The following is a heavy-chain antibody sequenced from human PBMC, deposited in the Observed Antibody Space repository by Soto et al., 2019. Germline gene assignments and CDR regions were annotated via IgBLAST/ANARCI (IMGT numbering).Heavy chain of an antibody. CDR2: IYYSGST. D-gene: IGHD3-10*01. V-gene: IGHV4-30-4*01. J-gene: IGHJ4*02. CDR1: GGSISSGDYY. CDR3: ARDPRLWFGETVDY. Sequence: SETLSLTCTVSGGSISSGDYYWSWIRQPPGKGLEWIGYIYYSGSTYYNPSLKSRVTISVDTSKNQFSLKLSSVTAADTAVYYCARDPRLWFGETVDYWGQGTLVTVSS.